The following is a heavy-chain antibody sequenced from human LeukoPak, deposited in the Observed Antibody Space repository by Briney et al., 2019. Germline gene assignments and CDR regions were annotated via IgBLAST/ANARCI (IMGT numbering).Heavy chain of an antibody. V-gene: IGHV3-30*18. CDR2: MSSDGVKT. D-gene: IGHD3-10*01. J-gene: IGHJ4*02. CDR1: GFNFRSCG. CDR3: AKDHAGSGRAFES. Sequence: PGGSLRLSCATSGFNFRSCGVHWVRQAPGKGLEWVALMSSDGVKTYYADSVKGRFTVSRDSSKDTLYLQMSSLRPEDTAIYYCAKDHAGSGRAFESWGQGTLVTASS.